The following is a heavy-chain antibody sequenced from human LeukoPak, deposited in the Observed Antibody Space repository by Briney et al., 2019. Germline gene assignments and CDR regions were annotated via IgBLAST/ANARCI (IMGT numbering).Heavy chain of an antibody. CDR2: IWYDGTSK. Sequence: PGGSLRLSCAASGFTFSDYSMNWVRQAPGKGLEWVAVIWYDGTSKDYADSVKGRFTFSRDNSKNTLYLQMNSLTVEDTAVYYCARSQSSSLIDYWGQGTLVTVSS. V-gene: IGHV3-33*08. J-gene: IGHJ4*02. CDR3: ARSQSSSLIDY. CDR1: GFTFSDYS. D-gene: IGHD6-13*01.